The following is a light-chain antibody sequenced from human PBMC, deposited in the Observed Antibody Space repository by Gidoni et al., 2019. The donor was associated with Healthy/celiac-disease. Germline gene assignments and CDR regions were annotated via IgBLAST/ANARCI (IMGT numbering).Light chain of an antibody. J-gene: IGLJ2*01. CDR3: CSYAGSYTV. CDR2: DVS. CDR1: SSDVGGYNY. Sequence: QSALTQPRSVSGSPGQSVPISCTGTSSDVGGYNYVSWYHQHPGKAPKLMIYDVSKRPSGVPDRFSGSKSGNTASLTISGLQAEDEADYYCCSYAGSYTVFGGGTKLTVL. V-gene: IGLV2-11*01.